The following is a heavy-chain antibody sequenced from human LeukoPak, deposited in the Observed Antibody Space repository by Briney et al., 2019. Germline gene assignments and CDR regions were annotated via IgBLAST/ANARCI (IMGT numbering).Heavy chain of an antibody. D-gene: IGHD2-15*01. Sequence: SQTLSLTCAVSGGSISSYYWSWIRQPPGKGLEWIGYIYYSGSTNYNPSLKSRVTISVDTSKNQFSLKLSSVTAADTAVYYCARHASLGYCSGGSCYSFGGYFDYWGQGTLVTVSS. CDR2: IYYSGST. J-gene: IGHJ4*02. CDR1: GGSISSYY. CDR3: ARHASLGYCSGGSCYSFGGYFDY. V-gene: IGHV4-59*08.